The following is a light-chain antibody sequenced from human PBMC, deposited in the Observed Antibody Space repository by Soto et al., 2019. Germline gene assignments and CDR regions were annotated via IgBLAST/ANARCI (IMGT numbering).Light chain of an antibody. V-gene: IGKV1-5*03. J-gene: IGKJ1*01. CDR2: RAS. Sequence: GDRVTITCRASQHIDMYLAWYQQKPGQAPSLLIYRASSLQSGVPSRFSGSGSGTEFTLTISSLQPDDFATYYCQQSITYPWTFGQGTKVDIK. CDR1: QHIDMY. CDR3: QQSITYPWT.